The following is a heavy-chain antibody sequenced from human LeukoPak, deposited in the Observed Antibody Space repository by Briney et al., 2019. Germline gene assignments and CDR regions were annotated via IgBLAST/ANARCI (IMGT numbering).Heavy chain of an antibody. J-gene: IGHJ4*02. V-gene: IGHV3-21*01. Sequence: GGSLRLSCAASGFTFSRYSMNWVRQAPGKGLEWVSSISSSSSYIYYADSVKGRFTISRDNAKNSLYLQMNSLRAEDTAVYYCAREKLAVAGTVDYWGQGTLVTVSS. CDR1: GFTFSRYS. CDR2: ISSSSSYI. D-gene: IGHD6-19*01. CDR3: AREKLAVAGTVDY.